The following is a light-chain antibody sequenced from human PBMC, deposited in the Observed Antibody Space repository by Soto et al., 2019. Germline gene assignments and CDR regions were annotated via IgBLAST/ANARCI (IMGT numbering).Light chain of an antibody. CDR2: EAS. CDR1: QSISGS. CDR3: QQYNGFWT. V-gene: IGKV1-5*03. J-gene: IGKJ1*01. Sequence: DIQMTQSPSTLSASVGDRVTITCRASQSISGSLAWYQQKPGKAPKLLIYEASNLKSGVTSRFSGSGSGTEYTLTISSLQHDDSASYYCQQYNGFWTFGQGTRVEIK.